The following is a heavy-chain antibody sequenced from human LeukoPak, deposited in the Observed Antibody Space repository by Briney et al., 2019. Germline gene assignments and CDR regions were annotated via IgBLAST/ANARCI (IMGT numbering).Heavy chain of an antibody. CDR2: ISAYNGNT. J-gene: IGHJ4*02. Sequence: GASVTVSCKASGYTFTSYGISWVRQAPGQGLEWMGWISAYNGNTNYAQKLQGRVTMTTDTSTSTAYMELRSLRSDDTAVYYCARVGHYYDSSGYNDYWGQGTQVTVSS. CDR3: ARVGHYYDSSGYNDY. V-gene: IGHV1-18*01. CDR1: GYTFTSYG. D-gene: IGHD3-22*01.